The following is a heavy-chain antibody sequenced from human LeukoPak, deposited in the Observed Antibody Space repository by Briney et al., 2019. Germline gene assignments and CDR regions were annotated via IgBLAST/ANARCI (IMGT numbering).Heavy chain of an antibody. CDR3: AKNPYEYYFDY. CDR1: GCTFTGYY. J-gene: IGHJ4*02. V-gene: IGHV1-2*02. CDR2: INPNSGDT. D-gene: IGHD5-12*01. Sequence: GASVKVSCKASGCTFTGYYMHWVRQAPGQGLEWMGWINPNSGDTNYAQKFQGRVTMTRDTSINTAYMELSRLRTDDTAVYYCAKNPYEYYFDYWGQGTLVTVSS.